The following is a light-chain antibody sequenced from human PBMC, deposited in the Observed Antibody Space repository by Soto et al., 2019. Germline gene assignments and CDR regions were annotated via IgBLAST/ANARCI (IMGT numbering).Light chain of an antibody. CDR2: IEGSGSY. J-gene: IGLJ3*02. CDR3: ETWDRNTWV. V-gene: IGLV4-60*03. Sequence: QAVVTQSSSASASLGSSVKLTCTLSSGHSTYIIAWHQQQPGKAPRYLMKIEGSGSYNRGSGVPDRFSGSSSGADRYLTISNLQSEDEADYYCETWDRNTWVFGGGTKVTVL. CDR1: SGHSTYI.